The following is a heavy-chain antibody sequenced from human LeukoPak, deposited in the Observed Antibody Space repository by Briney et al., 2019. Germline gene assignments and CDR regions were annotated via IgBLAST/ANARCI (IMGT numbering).Heavy chain of an antibody. J-gene: IGHJ4*02. Sequence: PGGSLRLSCAASGFTFSSYEMNWVRQAPGKGLEWVSYISSSDSTIYYADSVKGRFTISRDNAKNSLYLQMNSLRAEDTAVYYCARARNYYDSSGYHDHWGQGTLVTVSS. V-gene: IGHV3-48*03. D-gene: IGHD3-22*01. CDR3: ARARNYYDSSGYHDH. CDR1: GFTFSSYE. CDR2: ISSSDSTI.